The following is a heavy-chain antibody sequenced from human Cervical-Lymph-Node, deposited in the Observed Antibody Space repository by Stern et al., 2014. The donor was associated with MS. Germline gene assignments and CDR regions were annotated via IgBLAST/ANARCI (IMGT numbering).Heavy chain of an antibody. CDR2: IYYSGTT. J-gene: IGHJ4*02. CDR3: ARHDGLLPHY. D-gene: IGHD2-15*01. V-gene: IGHV4-39*01. CDR1: GGSISRSTYY. Sequence: QVQLQESGPGLVKPSETLSLTCSVSGGSISRSTYYWGWIRQPPGKGLEWIGSIYYSGTTYYNPSLKSRVTIDTSTNQLSLRLPSVTAADTAVYYCARHDGLLPHYWSQGTLVTVSS.